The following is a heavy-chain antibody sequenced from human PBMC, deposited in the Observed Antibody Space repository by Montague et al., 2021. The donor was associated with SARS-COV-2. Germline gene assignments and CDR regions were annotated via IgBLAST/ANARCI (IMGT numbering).Heavy chain of an antibody. J-gene: IGHJ4*02. CDR1: GGSISGSSYY. CDR2: FYYSGST. D-gene: IGHD3-9*01. Sequence: SETLSLTCTVSGGSISGSSYYWGWLRQPPGKGLEWIGSFYYSGSTYYNPSLKSRVTISVDTSKNQFSLKLSSVTAADTAVYHCARHGSSGYFDWLGDWGQGTLVTVSS. CDR3: ARHGSSGYFDWLGD. V-gene: IGHV4-39*01.